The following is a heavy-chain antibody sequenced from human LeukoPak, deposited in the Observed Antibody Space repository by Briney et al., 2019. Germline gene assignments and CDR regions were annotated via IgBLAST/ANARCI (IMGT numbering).Heavy chain of an antibody. CDR3: TKDPNGDYVGAFDP. D-gene: IGHD4-17*01. V-gene: IGHV3-23*01. J-gene: IGHJ5*02. Sequence: AGSLRLSCAASGFTFSSFAMTWVRQAPGKGLEWVSSITGTHYTTYNTDSVKGRFTISRDNSKNTLYLQMNSLRADDTAVYYCTKDPNGDYVGAFDPWGQGTLVTVSS. CDR1: GFTFSSFA. CDR2: ITGTHYTT.